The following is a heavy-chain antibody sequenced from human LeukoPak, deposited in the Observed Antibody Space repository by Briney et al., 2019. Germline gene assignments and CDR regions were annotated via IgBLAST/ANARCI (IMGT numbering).Heavy chain of an antibody. J-gene: IGHJ4*02. CDR1: GFSFSDYA. V-gene: IGHV3-23*01. D-gene: IGHD3-22*01. CDR2: ITGSGQTK. CDR3: AKESLVVIESYFDS. Sequence: GGSLRLSCVVSGFSFSDYAMSWVRRAPGKGLEWVSAITGSGQTKYYTDSVKGRFTMSRDNSKNTLYLQMNSLRDEDTAEYFCAKESLVVIESYFDSWGQGTLVLVSP.